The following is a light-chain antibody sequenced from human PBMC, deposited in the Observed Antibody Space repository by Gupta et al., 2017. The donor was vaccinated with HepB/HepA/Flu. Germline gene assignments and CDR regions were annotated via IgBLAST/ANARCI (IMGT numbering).Light chain of an antibody. CDR3: ASWDDSLSGPGV. Sequence: QSVLTQPPSASGTPGQTVTIPCSGSSSNVETNYVYWYQQLPGTAPKLLIYRNNQRPSGVPDRFSGSKSGTSASLAISGLRSEDEADYYCASWDDSLSGPGVFGGGTKLTVL. CDR2: RNN. V-gene: IGLV1-47*01. CDR1: SSNVETNY. J-gene: IGLJ2*01.